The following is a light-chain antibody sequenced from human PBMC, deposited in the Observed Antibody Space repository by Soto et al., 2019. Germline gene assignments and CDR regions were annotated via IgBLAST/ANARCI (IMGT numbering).Light chain of an antibody. CDR1: QSVSSN. CDR2: GAS. Sequence: EIVMTQSPATLSVSPGDRATLSCRASQSVSSNLAWYQQKPGQAPRLLIYGASTRATGIPARFSGSGSGTEFTLTISSLQSEDFAVYYCQQYTNGPTWTFGQGTKVEIK. J-gene: IGKJ1*01. V-gene: IGKV3-15*01. CDR3: QQYTNGPTWT.